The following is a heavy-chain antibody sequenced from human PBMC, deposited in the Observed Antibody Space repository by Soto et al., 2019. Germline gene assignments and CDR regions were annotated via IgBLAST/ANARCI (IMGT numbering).Heavy chain of an antibody. V-gene: IGHV3-7*01. D-gene: IGHD3-9*01. Sequence: PGGSLRLSCAASGFAFSSYWMSWVRQAPGKGLEWVANIKKDGSEEYYVDSVKGRFTISRDSAKNLLYLQMNSLRAEDTAVYYCATSSDTGYIFDFWGQGTLVTVS. CDR2: IKKDGSEE. CDR3: ATSSDTGYIFDF. CDR1: GFAFSSYW. J-gene: IGHJ4*02.